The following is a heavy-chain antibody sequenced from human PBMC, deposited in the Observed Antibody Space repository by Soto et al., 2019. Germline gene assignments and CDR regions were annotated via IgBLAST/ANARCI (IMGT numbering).Heavy chain of an antibody. CDR1: GASLSGHY. J-gene: IGHJ4*02. CDR2: IYYTGST. CDR3: ARALAGSAYIFDY. D-gene: IGHD3-10*01. Sequence: SETLSLTCTVSGASLSGHYWSWIRQSPGKGLEWVGYIYYTGSTSYNPSLKSRVTISVDTSKNQFSLNLSSVSAADTAVFFCARALAGSAYIFDYWGRGTQVTVS. V-gene: IGHV4-59*11.